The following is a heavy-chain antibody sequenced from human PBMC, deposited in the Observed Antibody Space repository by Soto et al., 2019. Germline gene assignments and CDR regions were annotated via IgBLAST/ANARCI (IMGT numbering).Heavy chain of an antibody. CDR3: ASRRCGELLPADGGNYGMAV. CDR2: INPNSGGT. Sequence: ASVKVSCKASGYTFTGYYMHWVRQAPGQGLEWMGWINPNSGGTNYAQKFQGRVTMTRDTSISTAYRELGSLGSEDTAVDYCASRRCGELLPADGGNYGMAVWGRGTTVTVSS. V-gene: IGHV1-2*02. J-gene: IGHJ6*02. D-gene: IGHD3-10*01. CDR1: GYTFTGYY.